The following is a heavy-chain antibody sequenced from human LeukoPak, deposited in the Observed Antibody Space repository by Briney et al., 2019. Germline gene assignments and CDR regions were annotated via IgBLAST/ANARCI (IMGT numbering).Heavy chain of an antibody. CDR1: GFTFSSYG. Sequence: GGSLRLSCAASGFTFSSYGMHWVRQAPGKGLEWVANIKQDGSEKYYVDSVKGRFTISRDNAKNSLYLKMNSLRAEDTAVYYCASNKYYYDSSGYYHIDAFDIWGQGTMVTVSS. D-gene: IGHD3-22*01. CDR3: ASNKYYYDSSGYYHIDAFDI. V-gene: IGHV3-7*01. J-gene: IGHJ3*02. CDR2: IKQDGSEK.